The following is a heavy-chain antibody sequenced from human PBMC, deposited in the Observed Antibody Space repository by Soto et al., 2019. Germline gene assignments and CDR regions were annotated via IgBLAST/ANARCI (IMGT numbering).Heavy chain of an antibody. Sequence: EVQLVESGGGLVQPGGSLRLSCAASGFILGSYWIHWVRQVPGKGLVWVSRFNGDEGSTNYADYVEGRFTVSRDNARNTMYLQMNSLRTEDTAIYYCTRRDSSGWYWGQGTLVSVSS. CDR3: TRRDSSGWY. V-gene: IGHV3-74*01. CDR1: GFILGSYW. D-gene: IGHD6-19*01. J-gene: IGHJ4*02. CDR2: FNGDEGST.